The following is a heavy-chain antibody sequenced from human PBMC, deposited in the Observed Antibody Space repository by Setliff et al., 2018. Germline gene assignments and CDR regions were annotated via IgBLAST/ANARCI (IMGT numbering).Heavy chain of an antibody. V-gene: IGHV1-46*01. CDR2: INPGGGSA. J-gene: IGHJ4*02. CDR1: GYSFTGYY. Sequence: ASVKVSCKTSGYSFTGYYMHWVRQAPGQGLEWMGIINPGGGSASIVEKFQGRVTMTSDKSTSTVYLDLSGLTSEDTAVYYCGRAGVAAADRKGLLDHWGQGTRVTVSS. D-gene: IGHD6-13*01. CDR3: GRAGVAAADRKGLLDH.